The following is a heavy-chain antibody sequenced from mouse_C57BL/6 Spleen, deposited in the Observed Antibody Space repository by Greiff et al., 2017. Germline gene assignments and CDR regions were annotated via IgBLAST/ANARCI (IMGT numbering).Heavy chain of an antibody. D-gene: IGHD2-3*01. V-gene: IGHV2-9-1*01. J-gene: IGHJ4*01. CDR2: IWTGGGT. Sequence: VHLVESGPGLVAPSQSLSITCTVSGFSLTSYAISWVRQPPGKGLEWLGVIWTGGGTNYNSALKSRLSISKDNSKSQVFLKMNSLQTDDTARYYCARNYDPEGNYAMDYWGQGTSVTVSS. CDR1: GFSLTSYA. CDR3: ARNYDPEGNYAMDY.